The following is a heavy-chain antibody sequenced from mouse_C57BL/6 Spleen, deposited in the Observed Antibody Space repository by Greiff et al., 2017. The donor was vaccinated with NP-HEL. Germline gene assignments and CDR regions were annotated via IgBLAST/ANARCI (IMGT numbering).Heavy chain of an antibody. CDR2: ISSGGSYT. J-gene: IGHJ4*01. CDR3: ARHSNYVVDY. Sequence: EVQGVESGGDLVKPGGSLKLSCAASGFTFSSYGMSWVRQTPDKRLEWVATISSGGSYTYYPDSVKGRFTISRDNAKNTLYLQMSSLKSEDTAMYYCARHSNYVVDYWGQGTSVTVSS. D-gene: IGHD2-5*01. V-gene: IGHV5-6*01. CDR1: GFTFSSYG.